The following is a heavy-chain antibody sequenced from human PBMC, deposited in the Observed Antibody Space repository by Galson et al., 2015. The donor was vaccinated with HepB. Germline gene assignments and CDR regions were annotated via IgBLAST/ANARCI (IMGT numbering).Heavy chain of an antibody. CDR1: GFTFSSYG. Sequence: SLRLSCAASGFTFSSYGMHWVRQAPGKGLEWVAVISYDGSNKYYADSVKGRFTISRDNSKNTLYLQMNSLRAEDTAVYYCAKATAVDYWGQGTLVTVSS. D-gene: IGHD2-21*02. V-gene: IGHV3-30*18. CDR3: AKATAVDY. J-gene: IGHJ4*02. CDR2: ISYDGSNK.